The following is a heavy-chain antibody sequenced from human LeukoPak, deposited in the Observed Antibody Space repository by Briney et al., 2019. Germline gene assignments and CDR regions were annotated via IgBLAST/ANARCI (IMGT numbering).Heavy chain of an antibody. CDR2: IYSGGST. D-gene: IGHD6-19*01. CDR1: GFTVSSNY. Sequence: GGSLRLSCAASGFTVSSNYMSWVRQAPGKGLEWVSVIYSGGSTYYADSVKGRFTISRDNSKNTLYLQMNSLGAEDTAVYYCASSSGWPIFDYWGQGTLVTVSS. J-gene: IGHJ4*02. V-gene: IGHV3-53*01. CDR3: ASSSGWPIFDY.